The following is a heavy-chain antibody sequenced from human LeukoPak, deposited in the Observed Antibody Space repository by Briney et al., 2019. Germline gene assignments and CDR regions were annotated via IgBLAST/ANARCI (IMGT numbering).Heavy chain of an antibody. V-gene: IGHV3-74*01. J-gene: IGHJ4*02. D-gene: IGHD3-16*01. CDR2: IIGDGSVT. CDR3: ARFGSTTFADF. Sequence: GGSLRLSCAASEFAFSANWMHWVRQAPGRGLAWVSRIIGDGSVTNYADSVKGRFTISRDNAKNTLYLQMNSLRAEDTAVYYCARFGSTTFADFWGQGTLVTVSS. CDR1: EFAFSANW.